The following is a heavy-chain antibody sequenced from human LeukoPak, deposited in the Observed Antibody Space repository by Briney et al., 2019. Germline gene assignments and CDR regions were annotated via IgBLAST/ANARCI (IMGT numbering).Heavy chain of an antibody. D-gene: IGHD3-10*01. CDR2: IIPIFGTA. Sequence: SVKVSCKASGGTFSSYAISWVRQAPGQGLEWMGGIIPIFGTANYAQNFQGRVTITADESTSTAYMELSSLRSEDTAVYYCARPKRSITMVRGTYYGMDVWGKGTTVTVSS. V-gene: IGHV1-69*13. CDR1: GGTFSSYA. J-gene: IGHJ6*04. CDR3: ARPKRSITMVRGTYYGMDV.